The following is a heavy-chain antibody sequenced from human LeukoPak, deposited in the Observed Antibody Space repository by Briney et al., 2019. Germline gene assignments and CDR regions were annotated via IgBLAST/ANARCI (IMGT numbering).Heavy chain of an antibody. V-gene: IGHV1-24*01. J-gene: IGHJ4*02. Sequence: GASVKVSCKVSGYTLTKLSMHWVRQAPGKGREWMGGFDPEDGETIYAQNFQGRATMTEDSSTDTAFMELSSLRSEDTAVYYCATHIFGVVEAYDYWSQGTLVTVSS. CDR3: ATHIFGVVEAYDY. CDR2: FDPEDGET. D-gene: IGHD3-3*01. CDR1: GYTLTKLS.